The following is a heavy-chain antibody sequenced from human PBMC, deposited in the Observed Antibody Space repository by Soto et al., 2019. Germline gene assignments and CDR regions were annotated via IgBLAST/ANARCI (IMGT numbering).Heavy chain of an antibody. CDR1: GYTFTSYG. CDR3: ARAATMVRGVIPNWFDP. Sequence: QVQLVQSGAEVKKPGASVKVSCKASGYTFTSYGISWVRQAPGQGLEWMGWINAYNGNTNYAQKLQGRVTMTTDTSTSTAYMELTSLRSDDTAVYYCARAATMVRGVIPNWFDPWGQGTLVTVSS. V-gene: IGHV1-18*04. J-gene: IGHJ5*02. D-gene: IGHD3-10*01. CDR2: INAYNGNT.